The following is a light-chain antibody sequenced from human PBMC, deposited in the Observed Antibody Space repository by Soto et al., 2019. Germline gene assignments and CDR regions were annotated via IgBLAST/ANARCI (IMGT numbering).Light chain of an antibody. CDR2: LGS. J-gene: IGKJ2*01. CDR1: QSLLYGAGYMY. CDR3: MQTLQTPYT. V-gene: IGKV2-28*01. Sequence: DIVMTQSPLSLPVTPGEPASISCRSSQSLLYGAGYMYVDWYLQKPGQPPHLLIFLGSNRASGVPDRFSGSVSGTDCTLKISRVETEDVGIYYCMQTLQTPYTFGQGTKLEIK.